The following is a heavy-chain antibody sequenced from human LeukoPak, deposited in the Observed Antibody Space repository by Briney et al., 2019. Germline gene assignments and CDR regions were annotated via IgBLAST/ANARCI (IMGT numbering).Heavy chain of an antibody. CDR2: IRSKANSYAT. CDR3: TSSSSGWYGGVDY. CDR1: GFTFSGSA. V-gene: IGHV3-73*01. D-gene: IGHD6-19*01. J-gene: IGHJ4*02. Sequence: GGSLRLSCAASGFTFSGSAMHWVRQASGKGLEWFGRIRSKANSYATAYAASVKGRFTISRDDSKTTAYLQMNSLKTEDTAVYYCTSSSSGWYGGVDYWGQGTLVTVSS.